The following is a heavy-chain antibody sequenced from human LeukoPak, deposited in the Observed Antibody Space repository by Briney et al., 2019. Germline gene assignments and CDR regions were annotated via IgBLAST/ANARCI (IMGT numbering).Heavy chain of an antibody. CDR1: GFTFXSYA. CDR2: IXGSGGST. Sequence: AXXGFTFXSYAXSWVRQAPGKGXXXVSAIXGSGGSTYYADSVKGGFTISRDNSKNTLYVQMNSLRGEDTAVYYCAKDRTRPYCSSTSCYGGGDYWGQGTLVTVSS. CDR3: AKDRTRPYCSSTSCYGGGDY. V-gene: IGHV3-23*01. D-gene: IGHD2-2*01. J-gene: IGHJ4*02.